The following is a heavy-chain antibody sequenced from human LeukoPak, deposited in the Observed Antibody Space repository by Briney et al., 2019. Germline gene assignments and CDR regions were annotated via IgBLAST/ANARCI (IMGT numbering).Heavy chain of an antibody. J-gene: IGHJ4*02. Sequence: SQTLSLTCTVSGGSISSGDYYWSWIRQPPGKGLEWIGSIYYSGSTYYNPSLKSRVTISVDTSKNQFSLKLGSVTAADTAVYYCARALDYYDSSGYPWFWDYWGQGTLVTVSS. D-gene: IGHD3-22*01. CDR2: IYYSGST. CDR1: GGSISSGDYY. V-gene: IGHV4-39*07. CDR3: ARALDYYDSSGYPWFWDY.